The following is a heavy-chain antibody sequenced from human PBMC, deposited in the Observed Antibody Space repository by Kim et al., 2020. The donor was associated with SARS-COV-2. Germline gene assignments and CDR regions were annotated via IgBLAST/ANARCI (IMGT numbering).Heavy chain of an antibody. D-gene: IGHD6-19*01. CDR3: ARGEQWRSYY. V-gene: IGHV4-39*07. Sequence: STYYNPSLKSRGTISVETSKNQFSLKLSSVTAADTAVYYGARGEQWRSYYWGQGTLVTVSS. J-gene: IGHJ4*02. CDR2: ST.